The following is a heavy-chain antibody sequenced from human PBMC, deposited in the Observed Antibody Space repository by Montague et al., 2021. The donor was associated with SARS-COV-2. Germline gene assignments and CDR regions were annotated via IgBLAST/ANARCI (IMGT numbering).Heavy chain of an antibody. V-gene: IGHV1-18*01. D-gene: IGHD3-10*01. J-gene: IGHJ5*02. CDR2: ISAYNGNT. CDR1: GYTFTSYG. CDR3: ARVRYYGSGSYYVKWFDP. Sequence: SVKVPCKASGYTFTSYGISWVRQAPGQGLEWMGWISAYNGNTNYAQKLQGRVTMTTDTSTSTAYMELRSLRSDDTAVYYCARVRYYGSGSYYVKWFDPWGQGTLVTVSS.